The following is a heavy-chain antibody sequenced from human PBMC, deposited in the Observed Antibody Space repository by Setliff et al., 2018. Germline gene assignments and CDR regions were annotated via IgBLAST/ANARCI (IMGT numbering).Heavy chain of an antibody. CDR2: IYPADSDP. CDR1: GYSFTTYW. J-gene: IGHJ3*02. Sequence: GESLKISCKGSGYSFTTYWIGWVRQMPGKGLELMGIIYPADSDPRYSPSFQGQVTISVDKSISTVYLHWSSLKASDPAMYYCARSPLDDAFDIWGQGTMVTVSS. V-gene: IGHV5-51*01. CDR3: ARSPLDDAFDI.